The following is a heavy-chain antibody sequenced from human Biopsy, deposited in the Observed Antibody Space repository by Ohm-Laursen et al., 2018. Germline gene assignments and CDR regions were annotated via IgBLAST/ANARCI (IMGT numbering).Heavy chain of an antibody. V-gene: IGHV1-69*05. CDR3: ARELVVEHSFFYGMDV. CDR2: NIPILGTG. J-gene: IGHJ6*02. Sequence: SSVKVSCKAPEGTFSNYGVNWVRQAPGQGLEWLGGNIPILGTGNYAQKFQDRVTMTRDTSTSTVYMELSSLRSEDTAVYFCARELVVEHSFFYGMDVWGQGTTVTVSS. CDR1: EGTFSNYG. D-gene: IGHD2-15*01.